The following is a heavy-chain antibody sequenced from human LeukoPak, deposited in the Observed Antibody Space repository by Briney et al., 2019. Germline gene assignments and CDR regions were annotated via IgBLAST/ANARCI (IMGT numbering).Heavy chain of an antibody. CDR2: IKEDGSEK. J-gene: IGHJ4*02. CDR3: ASGYYSGWYIPYY. CDR1: GFTFSTSW. D-gene: IGHD6-19*01. V-gene: IGHV3-7*01. Sequence: GGSLRLSCAASGFTFSTSWMIWVRQAPGKGLEWVANIKEDGSEKYYVDSVKGRFTISRDNAKNTLYLQMNSLRAEDTAVYYCASGYYSGWYIPYYWGQGTLVTVSS.